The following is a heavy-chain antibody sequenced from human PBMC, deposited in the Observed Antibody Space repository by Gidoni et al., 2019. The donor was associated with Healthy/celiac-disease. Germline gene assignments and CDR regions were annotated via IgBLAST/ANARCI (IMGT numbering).Heavy chain of an antibody. V-gene: IGHV4-39*07. D-gene: IGHD3-10*01. CDR2: IYYSGST. Sequence: QLQLQESGPGLVKPSETLSLTCTVSVGSISSSSYYWGWIRQPPGKGLEWIGSIYYSGSTYYNPSLKSRVTISVDTSKNQFSLKLSSVTAADTAVYYCARVEMTMVNPYYYGMDVWGQGTTVTVSS. J-gene: IGHJ6*02. CDR1: VGSISSSSYY. CDR3: ARVEMTMVNPYYYGMDV.